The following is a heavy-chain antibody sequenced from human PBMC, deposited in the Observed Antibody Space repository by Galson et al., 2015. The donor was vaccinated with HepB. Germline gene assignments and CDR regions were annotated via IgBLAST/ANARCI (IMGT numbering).Heavy chain of an antibody. CDR2: INHSGST. CDR3: ARGGWAGTKNLMN. J-gene: IGHJ4*02. V-gene: IGHV4-34*01. CDR1: GGSFSGYY. Sequence: LSLTCAVYGGSFSGYYWSWIRQPPGKGLEWVGEINHSGSTNYNPSLKSRVTISVDTSKNQFSLKLSSVTAADTAVYYCARGGWAGTKNLMNWGQGTLVTVSS. D-gene: IGHD1-7*01.